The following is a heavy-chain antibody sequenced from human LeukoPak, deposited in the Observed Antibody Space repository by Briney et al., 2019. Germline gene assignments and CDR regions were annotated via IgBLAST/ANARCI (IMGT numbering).Heavy chain of an antibody. Sequence: GGSLRLSCAASGFTFSSYAMHWVRQAPGKGLEWVAVISYDGSNKYYADSVKGRFTISRDNSKNTLYLQMNSLRAEDTAVYYCARVLNWGYYYGSGSYYNGLDYWGQGTLVTVSS. D-gene: IGHD3-10*01. CDR1: GFTFSSYA. CDR2: ISYDGSNK. CDR3: ARVLNWGYYYGSGSYYNGLDY. J-gene: IGHJ4*02. V-gene: IGHV3-30*04.